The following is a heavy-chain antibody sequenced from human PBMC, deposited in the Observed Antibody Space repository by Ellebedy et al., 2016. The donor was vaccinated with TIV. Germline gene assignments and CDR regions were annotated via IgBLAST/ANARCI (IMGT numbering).Heavy chain of an antibody. CDR1: GFTFSIYG. V-gene: IGHV3-33*01. CDR3: ASELVGTTDFDY. J-gene: IGHJ4*02. D-gene: IGHD1-26*01. Sequence: PGGSLRLSCAASGFTFSIYGMRWVRLAPGKGLEWAGIIWHDGSHSYYADFVKGRFTISRDNSKNTVDLQMNSLRADDTAVYYCASELVGTTDFDYWGQGTLVTVSS. CDR2: IWHDGSHS.